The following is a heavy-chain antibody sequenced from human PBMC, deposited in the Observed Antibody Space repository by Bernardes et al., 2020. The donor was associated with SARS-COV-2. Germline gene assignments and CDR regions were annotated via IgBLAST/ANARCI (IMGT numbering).Heavy chain of an antibody. CDR3: ARAFVYDSNDNYHPFDY. CDR2: IYYSGST. V-gene: IGHV4-61*10. Sequence: WATLTLTCTVSGGSVISGTYFWNWIRQPTGKGLEWIGYIYYSGSTNYNPSLKSRVTISLDTSKDQFSLKLTSVTAADTGVYYCARAFVYDSNDNYHPFDYWGQGALVAVSS. D-gene: IGHD3-22*01. CDR1: GGSVISGTYF. J-gene: IGHJ4*02.